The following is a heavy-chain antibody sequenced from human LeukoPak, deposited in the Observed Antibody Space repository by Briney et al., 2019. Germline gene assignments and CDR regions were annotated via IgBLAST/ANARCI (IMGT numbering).Heavy chain of an antibody. CDR1: GFTVSSNY. CDR2: IYSGGST. CDR3: ASQPSGSYYDAYDY. J-gene: IGHJ4*02. D-gene: IGHD1-26*01. V-gene: IGHV3-66*04. Sequence: GGSLRLSCAASGFTVSSNYMGWVRQAPGKGLDLVSVIYSGGSTYYAESVKGRFTISRDNSKNTLFLQMNSLRAEDTAVYYCASQPSGSYYDAYDYWGQGTLVTVSS.